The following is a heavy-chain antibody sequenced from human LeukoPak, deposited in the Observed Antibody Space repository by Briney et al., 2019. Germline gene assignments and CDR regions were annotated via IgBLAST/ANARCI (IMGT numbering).Heavy chain of an antibody. CDR2: IRYDGNNK. D-gene: IGHD4-23*01. V-gene: IGHV3-30*02. CDR1: GFTFSNCA. CDR3: TKGDDYGANTRLPKYNWYDP. Sequence: PGGPLRLSCAASGFTFSNCAMHWVRQAPGKGLEWVAFIRYDGNNKNYADSVKGRFTISRDNSKDTLYLQMNSLRPDDTAAYYCTKGDDYGANTRLPKYNWYDPWGQGTLVTVSS. J-gene: IGHJ5*02.